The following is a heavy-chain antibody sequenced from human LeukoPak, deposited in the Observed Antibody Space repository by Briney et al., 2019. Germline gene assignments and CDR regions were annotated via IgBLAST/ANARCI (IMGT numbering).Heavy chain of an antibody. V-gene: IGHV4-4*07. CDR1: GGPISSYY. J-gene: IGHJ3*02. CDR3: AREYSSSSGKNTFDI. Sequence: KPSETLSLTCTVSGGPISSYYWSWIRQPAGKGLEWIGRIYASGSTNYNPSLKSRVTMSVDTSKNQFSLKLTSVTAADTAVYYCAREYSSSSGKNTFDIWGQGTMVTVSS. D-gene: IGHD6-6*01. CDR2: IYASGST.